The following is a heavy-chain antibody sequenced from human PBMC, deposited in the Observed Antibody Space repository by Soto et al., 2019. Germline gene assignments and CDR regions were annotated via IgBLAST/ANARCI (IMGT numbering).Heavy chain of an antibody. V-gene: IGHV4-4*07. Sequence: SETLSLTCTVSGGSIGSYYWSWIRQPAGKGLEWIGRIYTSGSTNYNPSLKSRVTMSVDTSKNQFSLKLSSVTAADTAVYYCARANFSTWFGGHYGMDVWGQGTTVTVSS. CDR2: IYTSGST. CDR3: ARANFSTWFGGHYGMDV. J-gene: IGHJ6*02. CDR1: GGSIGSYY. D-gene: IGHD3-10*01.